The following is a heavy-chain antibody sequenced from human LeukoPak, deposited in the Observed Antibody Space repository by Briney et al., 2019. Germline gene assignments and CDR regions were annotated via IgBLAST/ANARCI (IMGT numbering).Heavy chain of an antibody. CDR3: AKDALIGYYGSGTDY. Sequence: PGGSLRLFCAASGFTFSSYGMHGLRQAPGKGLEGVAFIRYDGSNKYYADSVKGRFTISRDNSKNTLYLQMNSLRAEDTAVYYCAKDALIGYYGSGTDYWGQGTLVTVSS. CDR2: IRYDGSNK. J-gene: IGHJ4*02. D-gene: IGHD3-10*01. CDR1: GFTFSSYG. V-gene: IGHV3-30*02.